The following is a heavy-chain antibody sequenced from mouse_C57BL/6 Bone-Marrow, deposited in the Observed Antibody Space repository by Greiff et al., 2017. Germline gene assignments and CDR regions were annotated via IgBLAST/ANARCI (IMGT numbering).Heavy chain of an antibody. J-gene: IGHJ1*03. CDR2: IYPGSGST. CDR1: GYTFTSYW. Sequence: QVQLQQPGAELVKPGASVKMSCKASGYTFTSYWITWVKQRPGQGLEWIGDIYPGSGSTNYNEKFKSKATLTVDTSSSTASMQLSSLTSEHSAVYSCASLTDWYFDFWGTGTTVTVSS. CDR3: ASLTDWYFDF. V-gene: IGHV1-55*01.